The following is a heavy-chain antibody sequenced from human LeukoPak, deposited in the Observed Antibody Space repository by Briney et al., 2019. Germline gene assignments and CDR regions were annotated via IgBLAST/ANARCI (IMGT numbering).Heavy chain of an antibody. J-gene: IGHJ5*02. CDR3: ASQRRLGYCSSTSCYYSNWFDP. D-gene: IGHD2-2*01. V-gene: IGHV1-18*01. CDR2: ISAYNGNT. CDR1: GYTFTSYG. Sequence: GASVKVSCKASGYTFTSYGISWVRQAPGQGLEWMGWISAYNGNTNYAQKLQGRVTMTTDTSTSTAYMELRSLRSDDTVVYYCASQRRLGYCSSTSCYYSNWFDPWGQGTLVTVSS.